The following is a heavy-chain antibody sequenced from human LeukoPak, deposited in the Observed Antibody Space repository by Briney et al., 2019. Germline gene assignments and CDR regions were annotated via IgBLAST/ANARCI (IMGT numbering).Heavy chain of an antibody. V-gene: IGHV4-31*03. CDR1: GGSISSGGYY. Sequence: PSETLSLTCTVSGGSISSGGYYWSWIRQHPGKGLEWIGYIYYSGSTYYNPSLKSRVTISVDTSKNQFSLKLSSVTAADTAVYYCARDRVGGALDYWGQGTLITVSS. J-gene: IGHJ4*02. CDR3: ARDRVGGALDY. CDR2: IYYSGST. D-gene: IGHD2-21*01.